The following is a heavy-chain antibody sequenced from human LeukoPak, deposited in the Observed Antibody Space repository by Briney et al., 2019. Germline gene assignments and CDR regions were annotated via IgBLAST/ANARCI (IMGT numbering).Heavy chain of an antibody. CDR3: ASPRVAVTSFHAFDI. J-gene: IGHJ3*02. CDR1: GGTFSSYA. CDR2: IIPIFGTA. Sequence: SVKVSCKASGGTFSSYAISWVRQAPGQGLEWMGGIIPIFGTANYAQKFQGRVTITADESTSTAYMELSSLRSEDTAVYYCASPRVAVTSFHAFDIWGQGTMVTVSS. D-gene: IGHD4-17*01. V-gene: IGHV1-69*01.